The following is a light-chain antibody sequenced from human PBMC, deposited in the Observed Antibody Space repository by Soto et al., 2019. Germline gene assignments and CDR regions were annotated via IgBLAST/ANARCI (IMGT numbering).Light chain of an antibody. V-gene: IGKV3-15*01. J-gene: IGKJ5*01. CDR2: GAY. CDR3: QQYNNWPPIT. Sequence: EIVLTQSPGTLSLSPGEIATLSCRASQSVSNNFLAWYQQKPGQAPRLLIYGAYTRATGIPARFSGSGSGTEFTLTISSLQSEDFAVYYCQQYNNWPPITFGQGTRLEIK. CDR1: QSVSNN.